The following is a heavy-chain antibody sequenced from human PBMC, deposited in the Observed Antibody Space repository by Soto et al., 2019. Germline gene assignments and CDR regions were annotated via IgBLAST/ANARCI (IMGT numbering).Heavy chain of an antibody. CDR3: ARDRGIVVVPAIRWDNWFDP. J-gene: IGHJ5*02. CDR2: IYHSVST. D-gene: IGHD2-2*01. V-gene: IGHV4-4*02. CDR1: GGSISSSNW. Sequence: PSETLSLTCAVSGGSISSSNWWSWVRQPPGKGLEWIGEIYHSVSTNYNPSLKSRVTISVDKSKNQFSLKLSSVTAADTAVYYCARDRGIVVVPAIRWDNWFDPWGQGTMVTVYS.